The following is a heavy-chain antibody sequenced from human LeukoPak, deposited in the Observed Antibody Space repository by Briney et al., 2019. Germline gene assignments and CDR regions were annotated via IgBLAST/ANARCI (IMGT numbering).Heavy chain of an antibody. V-gene: IGHV4-4*07. D-gene: IGHD4-17*01. CDR2: IYTSGIT. J-gene: IGHJ5*02. Sequence: SETLSLTCTVSGGSISSYYWGWIRQPAGKGLEWIGRIYTSGITNYNPSLQGRVAVSVDTSKNHFSPRPSSVTAADTAVYFCARVDPKAYGDYSGDWFDPWGQGTLVTVSS. CDR3: ARVDPKAYGDYSGDWFDP. CDR1: GGSISSYY.